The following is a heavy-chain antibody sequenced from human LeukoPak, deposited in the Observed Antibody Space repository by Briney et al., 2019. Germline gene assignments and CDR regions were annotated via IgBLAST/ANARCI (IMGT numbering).Heavy chain of an antibody. CDR1: GFKFEDFG. CDR2: ITWNGGYT. J-gene: IGHJ3*02. Sequence: GGSLRLSCAASGFKFEDFGMHWVRQAPGKGLEWVSYITWNGGYTYYADSVKGRFTISRDNSKNSLYLQMDSLRAEDTAVYYCAKFITCHGAFDIWAQGTMVTVSS. CDR3: AKFITCHGAFDI. V-gene: IGHV3-43D*03. D-gene: IGHD3-22*01.